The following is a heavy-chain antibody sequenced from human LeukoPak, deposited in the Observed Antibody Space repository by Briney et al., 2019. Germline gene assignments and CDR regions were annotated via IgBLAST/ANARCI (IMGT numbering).Heavy chain of an antibody. CDR1: GFTFDDYA. J-gene: IGHJ6*03. CDR2: ISWNSGSI. Sequence: PGGSLRLSCAASGFTFDDYAMYWVRQAPGKGLEWVSGISWNSGSIGCADSVKGRFTISRDNAKNSLYLQMNSLRAEDTALYYCAKDIHYGSGGGYMDVWGKGTTVTISS. CDR3: AKDIHYGSGGGYMDV. D-gene: IGHD3-10*01. V-gene: IGHV3-9*01.